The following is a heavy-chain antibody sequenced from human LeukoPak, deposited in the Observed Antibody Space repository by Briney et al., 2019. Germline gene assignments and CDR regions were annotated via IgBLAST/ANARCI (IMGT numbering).Heavy chain of an antibody. CDR1: GGTFSSYA. CDR2: IIPIFGTA. J-gene: IGHJ4*02. V-gene: IGHV1-69*01. Sequence: GASVKVSCKASGGTFSSYAISWVRQAPGQGLEWMGGIIPIFGTANYAQKFQGRVTITADESTSTAYMELSSLRSEDTAVYYCARGGVHSGSPGMDYWGQGTLVTVSS. D-gene: IGHD1-26*01. CDR3: ARGGVHSGSPGMDY.